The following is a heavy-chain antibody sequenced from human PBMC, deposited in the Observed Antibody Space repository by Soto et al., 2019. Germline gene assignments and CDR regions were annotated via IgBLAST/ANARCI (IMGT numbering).Heavy chain of an antibody. Sequence: SVKVSCKASGGTFSSYAISWVRQAPGQGLEWMGGIIPIFGTANYAQKFQGRGTITADKSTSTAYMELSSLRSEDTAVYYCARGAYSSFPSDYYYGMDVWGQGTTVTVSS. CDR3: ARGAYSSFPSDYYYGMDV. CDR2: IIPIFGTA. J-gene: IGHJ6*02. D-gene: IGHD6-6*01. CDR1: GGTFSSYA. V-gene: IGHV1-69*06.